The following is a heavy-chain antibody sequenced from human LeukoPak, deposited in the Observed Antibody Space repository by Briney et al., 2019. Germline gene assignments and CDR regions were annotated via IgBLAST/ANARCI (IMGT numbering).Heavy chain of an antibody. V-gene: IGHV3-30*03. D-gene: IGHD5-12*01. Sequence: GGSLRLSCSVSGVTFRNYGMHWVRQAPGKGLEWVALISSDGIDKLYGASVRGRFTISRDDSKSTLYLQMNSLTAEDTAVYYCTTKVMRGNLGDDYDDWGQGTLVTVSS. CDR1: GVTFRNYG. J-gene: IGHJ4*02. CDR3: TTKVMRGNLGDDYDD. CDR2: ISSDGIDK.